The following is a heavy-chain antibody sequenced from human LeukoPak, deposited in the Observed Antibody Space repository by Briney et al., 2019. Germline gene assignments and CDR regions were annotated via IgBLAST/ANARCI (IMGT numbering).Heavy chain of an antibody. CDR1: GGSFSGYY. CDR2: INHSGST. V-gene: IGHV4-34*01. Sequence: SETLSLTCAVYGGSFSGYYWSWIRQPPGKGLEWIGEINHSGSTNYNPSLKSRVTISVDTSKNQFSLKLSSVTAADTAVYYSALLWFGEGYYYYGMDVWGQGTTVTVSS. CDR3: ALLWFGEGYYYYGMDV. J-gene: IGHJ6*02. D-gene: IGHD3-10*01.